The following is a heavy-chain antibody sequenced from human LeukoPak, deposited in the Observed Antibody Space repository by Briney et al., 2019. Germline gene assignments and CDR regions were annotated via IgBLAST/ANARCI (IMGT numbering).Heavy chain of an antibody. V-gene: IGHV3-23*01. CDR2: ISGSGGST. D-gene: IGHD1-26*01. J-gene: IGHJ4*02. Sequence: GGSLRLSCAASGFTFSSYAMSWVRQAPGKGLEWVSAISGSGGSTYYADSVKGRFTISRDNSKNTLCLQMNSLRAEDTAVYYCAKDLVEVPGSYGDGDYWGQGTLVTVSS. CDR1: GFTFSSYA. CDR3: AKDLVEVPGSYGDGDY.